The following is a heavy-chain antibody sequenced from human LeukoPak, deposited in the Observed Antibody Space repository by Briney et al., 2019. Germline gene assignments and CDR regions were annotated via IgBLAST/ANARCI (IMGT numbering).Heavy chain of an antibody. Sequence: PSETLSLTCAVYGGSFSGYYWSWIRQPPGKGLEWIGEINHSGSTNYNPSLKGRVTISVDTSKNQFSLKLSSVTAADTAVYYCASLMMTSGSSYGMDVWGQGTTVTASS. J-gene: IGHJ6*02. CDR2: INHSGST. V-gene: IGHV4-34*01. CDR1: GGSFSGYY. CDR3: ASLMMTSGSSYGMDV. D-gene: IGHD3-10*01.